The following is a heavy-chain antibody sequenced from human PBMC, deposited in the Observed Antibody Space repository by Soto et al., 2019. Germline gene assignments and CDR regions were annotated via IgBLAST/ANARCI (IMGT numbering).Heavy chain of an antibody. V-gene: IGHV3-7*01. J-gene: IGHJ4*02. Sequence: PGGSLRLSCAASGFTFSSYWMSWVRQAPGKGLEWVANIKQDGSEKYYVDSVKGRFTISRDNAKNSLYLQMNSLRAEDTAVYYCALGGPYDSSGYSWWWGQGTPVTVSS. CDR3: ALGGPYDSSGYSWW. CDR2: IKQDGSEK. CDR1: GFTFSSYW. D-gene: IGHD3-22*01.